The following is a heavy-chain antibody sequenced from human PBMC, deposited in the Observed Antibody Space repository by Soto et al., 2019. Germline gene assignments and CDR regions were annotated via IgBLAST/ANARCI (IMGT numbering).Heavy chain of an antibody. J-gene: IGHJ6*02. D-gene: IGHD3-22*01. V-gene: IGHV3-53*01. Sequence: LRLSCAASGFTVSSNYMSWVRQAPGKGLEWVSVIYSGGSTYYADSVKGRFTISRDNSKNTLYLQMNSLRAEDTAVYYCASTATYYYDSSGYYSSHYYYYGMDVWGQGTTVTVSS. CDR2: IYSGGST. CDR3: ASTATYYYDSSGYYSSHYYYYGMDV. CDR1: GFTVSSNY.